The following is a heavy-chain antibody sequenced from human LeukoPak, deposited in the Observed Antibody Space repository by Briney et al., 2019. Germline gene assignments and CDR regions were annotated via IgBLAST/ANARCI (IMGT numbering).Heavy chain of an antibody. CDR1: GFTFSDYY. Sequence: PGGSLRLSCAASGFTFSDYYMSWIRQAPGKGLEWVSYISSSGSTIYYDDSVKGRFTISRDNANNSLYLQMNSLRAEDTAVYYCAKFQGAEEITMIGYYWGQGTLVTVSS. CDR3: AKFQGAEEITMIGYY. V-gene: IGHV3-11*04. J-gene: IGHJ4*02. D-gene: IGHD3-22*01. CDR2: ISSSGSTI.